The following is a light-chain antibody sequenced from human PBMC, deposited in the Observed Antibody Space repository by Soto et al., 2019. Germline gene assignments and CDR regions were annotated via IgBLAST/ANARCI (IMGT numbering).Light chain of an antibody. V-gene: IGKV1-39*01. CDR1: QSISTY. J-gene: IGKJ1*01. Sequence: DIQMIQSPSSLSASVGDRVTITCRPSQSISTYLNWYQQKPGKAPKLVIYAASSLQSGVPSRFSGSGSGTDFTLTIGSLQPEDFATYYCQQSYSTPRTFGQGTKVEI. CDR2: AAS. CDR3: QQSYSTPRT.